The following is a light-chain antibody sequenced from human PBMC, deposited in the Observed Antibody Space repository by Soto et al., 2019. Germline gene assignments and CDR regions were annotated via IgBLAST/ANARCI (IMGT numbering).Light chain of an antibody. Sequence: EIVLTQSPATLSLSPGERATLSCRASQSVSSYLAWYQQKPGQAPRLLIYDASNRATGIPARFSGRGSGTDFTLTISSLEPEDFAVYYCQQRSNWPLTFVGGTKVEIK. CDR1: QSVSSY. CDR2: DAS. CDR3: QQRSNWPLT. V-gene: IGKV3-11*01. J-gene: IGKJ4*01.